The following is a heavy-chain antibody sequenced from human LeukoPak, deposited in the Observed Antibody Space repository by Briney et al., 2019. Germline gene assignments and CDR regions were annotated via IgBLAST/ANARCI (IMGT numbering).Heavy chain of an antibody. D-gene: IGHD3-22*01. CDR1: GFNLDDYG. J-gene: IGHJ5*02. CDR3: AGYYYDSSRGFDL. Sequence: GGSLRLLCAASGFNLDDYGLRWVRQAPGKGVEWVCYINWNGAWTGYADSVKGRFTISRDNAKNSLYLQMNSLRAEDTALYYCAGYYYDSSRGFDLWGQGTLVTVSA. CDR2: INWNGAWT. V-gene: IGHV3-20*04.